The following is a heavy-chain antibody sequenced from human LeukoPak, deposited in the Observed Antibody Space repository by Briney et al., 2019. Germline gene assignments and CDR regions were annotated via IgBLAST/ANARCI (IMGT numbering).Heavy chain of an antibody. CDR3: ARRRYDYVWGSYRYDFDY. J-gene: IGHJ4*02. CDR2: IFSSGST. D-gene: IGHD3-16*02. V-gene: IGHV4-61*02. Sequence: PSETLSLTCSVSGGSISGRSYYWSWIRQPAGKGLEWIGRIFSSGSTNYNPSLKSRVTISIDTSKNQFSLKLDSVTAADTAVYYCARRRYDYVWGSYRYDFDYWGQGTLVTVSS. CDR1: GGSISGRSYY.